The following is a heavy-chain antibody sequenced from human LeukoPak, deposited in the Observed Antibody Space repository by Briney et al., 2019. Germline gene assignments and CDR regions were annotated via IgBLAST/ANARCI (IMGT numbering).Heavy chain of an antibody. Sequence: GGSLRLSCAASGFTFSSYAMSWVRQAPGKGLEWVSAISGSGGSTYYADSVKGRFTISRDNSKNTLFLQMNSLKPEDTAVYYCAKEGGFCSSTTCFPFWYFDLWGRGTLVTVSS. CDR3: AKEGGFCSSTTCFPFWYFDL. V-gene: IGHV3-23*01. CDR2: ISGSGGST. D-gene: IGHD2-2*01. J-gene: IGHJ2*01. CDR1: GFTFSSYA.